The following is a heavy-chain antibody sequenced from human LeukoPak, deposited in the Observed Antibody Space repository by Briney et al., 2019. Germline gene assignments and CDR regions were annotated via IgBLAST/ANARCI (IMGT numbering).Heavy chain of an antibody. Sequence: GESLKISCKGSGYSFTSYWIGWVRQMPGKGLEWMGIIYPGDSDTRYSPSFQGQVTISADKSISTAYLQWSSLKASDTAMYYCARGYCSSTSCYTPPHYFDYWGQGTLVTVSS. V-gene: IGHV5-51*01. CDR1: GYSFTSYW. D-gene: IGHD2-2*02. CDR2: IYPGDSDT. J-gene: IGHJ4*02. CDR3: ARGYCSSTSCYTPPHYFDY.